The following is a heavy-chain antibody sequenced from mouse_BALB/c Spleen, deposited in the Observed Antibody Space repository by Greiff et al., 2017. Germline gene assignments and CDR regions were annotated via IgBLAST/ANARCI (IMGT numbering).Heavy chain of an antibody. CDR3: ARYNGNYDYYAMDY. J-gene: IGHJ4*01. CDR2: ISYSGST. D-gene: IGHD2-1*01. V-gene: IGHV3-8*02. CDR1: GDSITSGY. Sequence: EVMLVESGPSLVKPSQTLSLTCSVTGDSITSGYWNWIRKFPGNKLEYMGYISYSGSTYYNPSLKSRISITRDTSKNQYYLQLNSVTTEDTATYYCARYNGNYDYYAMDYWGQGTSVTVSS.